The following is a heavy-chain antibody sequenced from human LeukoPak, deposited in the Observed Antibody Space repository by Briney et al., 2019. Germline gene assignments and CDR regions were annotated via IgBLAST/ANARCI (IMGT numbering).Heavy chain of an antibody. J-gene: IGHJ6*02. CDR1: GYTFTIYG. Sequence: ASVKVSCKASGYTFTIYGISWVRQAPGQGLEWMGWISAYNGNTNYAQKLQGRVTMTTDTSTSTAYMELRSLRSDDTAVYHCARVTGDYYYYGMDVWGQGTTVTVSS. CDR2: ISAYNGNT. V-gene: IGHV1-18*01. D-gene: IGHD3-10*01. CDR3: ARVTGDYYYYGMDV.